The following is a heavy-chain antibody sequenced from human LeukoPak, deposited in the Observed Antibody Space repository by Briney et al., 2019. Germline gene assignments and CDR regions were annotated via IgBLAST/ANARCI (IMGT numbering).Heavy chain of an antibody. CDR1: GFSFSTYS. D-gene: IGHD2-15*01. Sequence: PGGSLRLSCAASGFSFSTYSMNWVRQAPGKGLEWVSSISRNSRYIYYADSMRGRFTISRDNAKSSMWLQMNSLRDEDTAVYYCARDQTPFYWGQGSLVTVSS. CDR2: ISRNSRYI. J-gene: IGHJ4*02. CDR3: ARDQTPFY. V-gene: IGHV3-21*01.